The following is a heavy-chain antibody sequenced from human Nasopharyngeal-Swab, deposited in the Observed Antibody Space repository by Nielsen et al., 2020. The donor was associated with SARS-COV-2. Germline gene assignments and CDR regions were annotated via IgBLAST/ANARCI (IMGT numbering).Heavy chain of an antibody. V-gene: IGHV5-51*01. J-gene: IGHJ4*02. CDR3: ARGGTRYYYDSSGYYY. CDR1: GYSFTSYW. D-gene: IGHD3-22*01. CDR2: IYPGDSDT. Sequence: LRLSCKGSGYSFTSYWIGWVRQMPGKGLEWMGIIYPGDSDTRYSPSFQGQVTISADKSISTAYLQWSSLKASDTAMYYCARGGTRYYYDSSGYYYWGQGTLVTVSS.